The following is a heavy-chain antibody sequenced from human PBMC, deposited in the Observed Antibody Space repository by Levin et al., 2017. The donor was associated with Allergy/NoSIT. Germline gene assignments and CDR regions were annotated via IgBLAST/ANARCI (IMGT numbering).Heavy chain of an antibody. CDR1: GGTFSSYA. D-gene: IGHD2-15*01. Sequence: SVKVSCKASGGTFSSYAISWVRQAPGQGLEWMGGIIPIFGPASYAQKFQDRVTFTADKSTSTAYMELSSLKSEDTAVYYCARDAGCSGGSCPLGYFDYWGQGTLVTVSS. CDR2: IIPIFGPA. J-gene: IGHJ4*02. V-gene: IGHV1-69*06. CDR3: ARDAGCSGGSCPLGYFDY.